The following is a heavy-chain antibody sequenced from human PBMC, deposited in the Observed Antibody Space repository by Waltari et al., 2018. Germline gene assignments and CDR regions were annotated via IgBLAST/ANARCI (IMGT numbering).Heavy chain of an antibody. J-gene: IGHJ4*02. Sequence: EVQLVESGGGLIQPGGSLRLSCAASGFTVSTKDMSWVRQAPGKGLEWVSEIYKGGRTLSGDTVKGRFTISRDNSKNTLYRQMNSLSPEDTAVYYCAGESGLGGWGFDFWGQGTLVTVSS. V-gene: IGHV3-53*01. D-gene: IGHD3-16*01. CDR1: GFTVSTKD. CDR3: AGESGLGGWGFDF. CDR2: IYKGGRT.